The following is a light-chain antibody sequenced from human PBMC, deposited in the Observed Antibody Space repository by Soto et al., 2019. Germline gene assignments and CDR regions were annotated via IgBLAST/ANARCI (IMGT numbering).Light chain of an antibody. CDR3: QQRSNWPRT. CDR2: DAS. Sequence: EIVLTQSPATLSLSPGERATLSCRASQSVSSYLAWYQQKPGQTPRLLIYDASNRATDIPTRFSGSGSGTDFTLTMNSLEHEDFAVYCCQQRSNWPRTFGKGTKVEIK. V-gene: IGKV3-11*01. CDR1: QSVSSY. J-gene: IGKJ1*01.